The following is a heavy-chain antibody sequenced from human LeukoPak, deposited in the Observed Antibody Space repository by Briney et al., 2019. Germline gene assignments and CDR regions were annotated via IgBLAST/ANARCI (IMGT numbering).Heavy chain of an antibody. CDR3: ARVERGNYFDY. CDR1: GFTVSSNY. D-gene: IGHD3-10*01. V-gene: IGHV3-53*01. CDR2: IYSGGNT. Sequence: PGGSLRLSCAASGFTVSSNYMSWVRQAPGKGLEWASVIYSGGNTYYADSVKGRFTISRDNSKNTLYLQMNSLRAEDTAVYYCARVERGNYFDYWGQGTLVTVSS. J-gene: IGHJ4*02.